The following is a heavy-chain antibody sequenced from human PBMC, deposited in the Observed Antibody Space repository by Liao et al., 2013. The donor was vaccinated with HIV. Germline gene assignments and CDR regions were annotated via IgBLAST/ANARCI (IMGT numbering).Heavy chain of an antibody. D-gene: IGHD6-13*01. CDR1: GGPLSGYF. Sequence: QVRLDQWGAGLVKPSETLSLTCAVYGGPLSGYFWSWIRQSPGKGLEWIGEVNESGATTYNPSLKSRVTMSVDTSKNQFSLKLSSVTAADTAVYYCARDGRQQLALVREINYMDVWGKGTTVTVSS. CDR2: VNESGAT. V-gene: IGHV4-34*01. CDR3: ARDGRQQLALVREINYMDV. J-gene: IGHJ6*03.